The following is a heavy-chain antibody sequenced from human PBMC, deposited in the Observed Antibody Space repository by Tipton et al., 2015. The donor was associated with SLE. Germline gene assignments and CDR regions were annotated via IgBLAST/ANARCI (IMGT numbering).Heavy chain of an antibody. CDR2: IYHSGST. J-gene: IGHJ6*02. Sequence: TLSLTCAVSGYSINSGYYWGWIRQPPGKGLEWIGSIYHSGSTYYNPSLKSRVTISVGTSKNQFSLKLSSVTAADTAVYYCARAGWIVVVPAAHGMDVWGQGTTVTVSS. D-gene: IGHD2-2*01. CDR3: ARAGWIVVVPAAHGMDV. V-gene: IGHV4-38-2*01. CDR1: GYSINSGYY.